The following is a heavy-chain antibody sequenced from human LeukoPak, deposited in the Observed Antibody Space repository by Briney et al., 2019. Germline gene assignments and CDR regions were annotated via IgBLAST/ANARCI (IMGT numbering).Heavy chain of an antibody. V-gene: IGHV3-23*01. Sequence: PGGSLRLSCATSGFTFTSHAMTWVRQAPGKGLEWVAGISDSGGSTKYADSVKGRFTISRDNPKNTLYLQMNSLRAEDTAVYFCAKRGVVIRVFLVGFHKEAYYFESWGQGALVTVSS. CDR1: GFTFTSHA. D-gene: IGHD3-3*01. CDR3: AKRGVVIRVFLVGFHKEAYYFES. J-gene: IGHJ4*02. CDR2: ISDSGGST.